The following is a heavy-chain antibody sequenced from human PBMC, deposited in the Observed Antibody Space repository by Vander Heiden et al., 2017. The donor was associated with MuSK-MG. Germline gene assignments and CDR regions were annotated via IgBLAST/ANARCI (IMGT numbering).Heavy chain of an antibody. CDR2: IIPILGIA. Sequence: QVQLVQSGAEVKKPGSSVKVSCKAPGGTFSSYAISWVRQAPRQGLEWMGRIIPILGIANYAQKFQGRVTITADKSTSTAYMELSSLRSDDTAVYYCAADPFGFLSGASTAFDYWGQGTLVTVSS. J-gene: IGHJ4*02. V-gene: IGHV1-69*04. CDR3: AADPFGFLSGASTAFDY. CDR1: GGTFSSYA. D-gene: IGHD3-10*01.